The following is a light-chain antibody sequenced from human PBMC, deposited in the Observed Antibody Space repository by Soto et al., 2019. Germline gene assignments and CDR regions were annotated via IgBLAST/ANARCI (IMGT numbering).Light chain of an antibody. CDR2: LGS. Sequence: IALTQSPLSLPVTPGEPASISCRSSQTLLHGNGYNYLDWYLQKPGQSPQLLIYLGSNRASGVSNRFSESGSGPDFTLKISGVEAEDVGIFYCMQGLRPMYTFGQGTKLEIK. CDR3: MQGLRPMYT. CDR1: QTLLHGNGYNY. J-gene: IGKJ2*01. V-gene: IGKV2-28*01.